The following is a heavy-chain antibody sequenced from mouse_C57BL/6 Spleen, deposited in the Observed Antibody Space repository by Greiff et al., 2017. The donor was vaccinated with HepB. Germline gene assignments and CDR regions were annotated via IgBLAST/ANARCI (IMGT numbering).Heavy chain of an antibody. D-gene: IGHD1-1*01. CDR2: IHPNSGST. V-gene: IGHV1-64*01. CDR1: GYTFTSYW. Sequence: VQLQQPGAELVKPGASVKLSCKASGYTFTSYWMHWVKQRPGQGLEWIGMIHPNSGSTNYNEKFKSKATLTVDKSSSTAYMQLSSLTSEDSAVYYCARSRYYGSSAYYYAMDYWGQGTSVTVSS. CDR3: ARSRYYGSSAYYYAMDY. J-gene: IGHJ4*01.